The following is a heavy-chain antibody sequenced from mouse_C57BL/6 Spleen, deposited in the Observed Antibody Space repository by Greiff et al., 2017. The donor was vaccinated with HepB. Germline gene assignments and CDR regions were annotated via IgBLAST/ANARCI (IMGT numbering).Heavy chain of an antibody. D-gene: IGHD2-3*01. Sequence: DVKLVESGGGLVKPGGSLKLSCAASGFTFSSYAMSWVRQTPEKRLEWVATISDGGSYTYYPDNVKGRFTISRDNAKNNLYLQMSHLKSEDTAMYYCARDSYDGYYVYYFDYWGQGTTLTVSS. CDR3: ARDSYDGYYVYYFDY. J-gene: IGHJ2*01. CDR2: ISDGGSYT. CDR1: GFTFSSYA. V-gene: IGHV5-4*01.